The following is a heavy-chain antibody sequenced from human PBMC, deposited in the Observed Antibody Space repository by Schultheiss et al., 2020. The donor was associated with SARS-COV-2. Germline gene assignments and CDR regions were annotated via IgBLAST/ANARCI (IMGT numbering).Heavy chain of an antibody. Sequence: SETLSLTCTVSGGSISRYCWSWIRQLPGKGLEWIGYIYYSGSTNYNPSLKSRVTISVDTSKNQFSLKLSSVTAADTAVYYCARDRGSYYSWYFDLWGRGTLVTVSS. J-gene: IGHJ2*01. CDR3: ARDRGSYYSWYFDL. CDR2: IYYSGST. CDR1: GGSISRYC. V-gene: IGHV4-59*01. D-gene: IGHD1-26*01.